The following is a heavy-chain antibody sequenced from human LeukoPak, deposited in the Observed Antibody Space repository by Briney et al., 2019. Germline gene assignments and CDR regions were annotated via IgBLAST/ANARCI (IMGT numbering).Heavy chain of an antibody. V-gene: IGHV4-34*01. J-gene: IGHJ5*02. CDR3: ARGRGVWGSYRYTFNWFDP. CDR1: GGSFSGYY. D-gene: IGHD3-16*02. Sequence: SETLSLTCAVYGGSFSGYYWSWIRQPPEKGLGWIWEINHSGSTNYNPSLKSRVTISVDTSKNQFSLKLSSVTAADTAVYYCARGRGVWGSYRYTFNWFDPWGQGTLVTVSS. CDR2: INHSGST.